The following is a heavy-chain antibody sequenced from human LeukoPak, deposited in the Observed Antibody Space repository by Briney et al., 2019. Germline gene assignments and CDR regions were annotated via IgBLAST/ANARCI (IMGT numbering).Heavy chain of an antibody. D-gene: IGHD2-2*01. J-gene: IGHJ4*02. V-gene: IGHV3-21*01. CDR2: FSGSGTYI. Sequence: GESLKISCAASGFSFSRFNMNWVRQAPGRGLEWVSTFSGSGTYIYYADSVKGRFTISRDNAKNSLFLQVNSLRAEDTAVFYCARDLGYCTSTRCQPYFDYWGQGTLVTVSS. CDR1: GFSFSRFN. CDR3: ARDLGYCTSTRCQPYFDY.